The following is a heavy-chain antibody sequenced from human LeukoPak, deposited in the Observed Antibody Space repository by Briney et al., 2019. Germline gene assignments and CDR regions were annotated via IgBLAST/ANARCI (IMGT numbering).Heavy chain of an antibody. Sequence: GGSLRLSCAASGFPFTYAWMNWVRQAPGKGLEWVGRITSKTDGGTTDYAAPVKGRFTISRDDSKNMLYLQMNRLKTEDTAVYYCTTGVRGDWGQGTLVTVS. J-gene: IGHJ4*02. CDR1: GFPFTYAW. CDR2: ITSKTDGGTT. CDR3: TTGVRGD. V-gene: IGHV3-15*01. D-gene: IGHD3-10*01.